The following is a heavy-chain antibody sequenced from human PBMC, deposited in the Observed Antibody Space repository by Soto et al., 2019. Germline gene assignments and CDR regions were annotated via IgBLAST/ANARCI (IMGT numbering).Heavy chain of an antibody. CDR3: AIIGSGDYSDFDF. CDR2: IRPNDGHT. Sequence: ASVKVSCKGLGYTFTSYGISWVRQAPGQGLEWMGWIRPNDGHTNYAQKFQDRVTMTRDTSTTTVYMDLRSLGSDDTAVYYCAIIGSGDYSDFDFWGQGTLVTVSS. J-gene: IGHJ4*02. CDR1: GYTFTSYG. D-gene: IGHD4-4*01. V-gene: IGHV1-18*01.